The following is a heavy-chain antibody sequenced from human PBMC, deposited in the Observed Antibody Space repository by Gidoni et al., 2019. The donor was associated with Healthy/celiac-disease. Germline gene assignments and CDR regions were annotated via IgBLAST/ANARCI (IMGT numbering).Heavy chain of an antibody. J-gene: IGHJ3*02. V-gene: IGHV3-33*01. Sequence: RLSCAASGFTFSSYGMHWVRQAPGKGLEWVAVIWYDGSNKYYADSVKGRFTISRDNSKNTLYLQMNSLRAEDTAVYYCARPGNDYGDYTDAFDIWGQGTMVTVSS. D-gene: IGHD4-17*01. CDR2: IWYDGSNK. CDR1: GFTFSSYG. CDR3: ARPGNDYGDYTDAFDI.